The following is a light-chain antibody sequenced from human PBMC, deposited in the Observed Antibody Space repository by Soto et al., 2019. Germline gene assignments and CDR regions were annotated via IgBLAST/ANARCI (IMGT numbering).Light chain of an antibody. CDR1: QSVSSSY. J-gene: IGKJ2*01. V-gene: IGKV3-20*01. CDR2: GAS. CDR3: QQFGTSPRMYT. Sequence: ETVLTQSPGTLSLSPGERATLSCRASQSVSSSYLAWYQQKPGKSPRLLIYGASSRATGIPDRFSGSGSGTDFTLTISRLEPEDFAVYYCQQFGTSPRMYTFGQGTKLEIK.